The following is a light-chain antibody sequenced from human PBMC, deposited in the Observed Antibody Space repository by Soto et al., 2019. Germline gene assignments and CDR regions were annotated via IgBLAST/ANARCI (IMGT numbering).Light chain of an antibody. V-gene: IGKV1-9*01. Sequence: TQLTRPPSSLSASVGHRVTITFPASQGINTFLAWSQQKAGKAPKLLIYAPTTLQSGVPSRFSGSGSGTDFTLTISSLQSEDFATYYCQQLNSYPITFGQGTRLEIK. CDR2: APT. CDR1: QGINTF. J-gene: IGKJ5*01. CDR3: QQLNSYPIT.